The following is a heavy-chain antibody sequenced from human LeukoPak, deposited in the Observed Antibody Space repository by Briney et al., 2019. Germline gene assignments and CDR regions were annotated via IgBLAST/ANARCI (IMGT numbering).Heavy chain of an antibody. CDR1: GFTVSSNY. J-gene: IGHJ6*02. CDR3: ASLKVPGAYYYGMDV. V-gene: IGHV3-53*01. D-gene: IGHD1-26*01. CDR2: IYSGGST. Sequence: PGGSLRLSCAASGFTVSSNYMSWVRQAPGKGLEWVSVIYSGGSTYYADSVKGRFTISRDNSKNTLYLQMNSLRAEDTAVYYCASLKVPGAYYYGMDVWGQGTTVTVSS.